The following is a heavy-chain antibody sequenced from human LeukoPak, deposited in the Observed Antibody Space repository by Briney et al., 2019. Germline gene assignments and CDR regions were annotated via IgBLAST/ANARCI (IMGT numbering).Heavy chain of an antibody. CDR1: GVSISAYY. J-gene: IGHJ5*02. CDR2: IYYSGST. Sequence: SETLSLTCSVSGVSISAYYWSWIRQPPGKGLEWIGYIYYSGSTNYNPSLKSRVTISVDTSKNQFSLKLSSVTAADTAVYYCAREGRYYYDSSGYPAGVWFDPWGQGTLVTVSS. D-gene: IGHD3-22*01. CDR3: AREGRYYYDSSGYPAGVWFDP. V-gene: IGHV4-59*01.